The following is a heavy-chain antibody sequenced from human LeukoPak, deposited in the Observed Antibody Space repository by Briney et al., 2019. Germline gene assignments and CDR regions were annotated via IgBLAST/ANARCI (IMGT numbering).Heavy chain of an antibody. D-gene: IGHD6-6*01. Sequence: SETLSLTCAVYGGSFSGYYWSWIRQPPGKGLEWIGEINHSGSTNYNPSLKSRVTISVDTSKNQFSLKLSSVTAADTAVYYCAKYSSSSDYYYYYMDVWGKGTTVTVSS. CDR1: GGSFSGYY. CDR2: INHSGST. CDR3: AKYSSSSDYYYYYMDV. V-gene: IGHV4-34*01. J-gene: IGHJ6*03.